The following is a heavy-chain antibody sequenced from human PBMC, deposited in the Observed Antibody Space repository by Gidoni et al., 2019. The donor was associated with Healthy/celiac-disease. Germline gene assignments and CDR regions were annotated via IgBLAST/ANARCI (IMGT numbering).Heavy chain of an antibody. Sequence: QLQLQEPGPGLVKPSENLSLTCTFSGGSISSSSSYWGWIRQPPGKGLEWIGSIHYSGSTYYNPSLKSRVTISVDTSKNQFSLKLSSVTAADTAVYYCARRRDLLWFGELSSWFDPWGQGTLVTVSS. J-gene: IGHJ5*02. CDR3: ARRRDLLWFGELSSWFDP. CDR1: GGSISSSSSY. CDR2: IHYSGST. D-gene: IGHD3-10*01. V-gene: IGHV4-39*01.